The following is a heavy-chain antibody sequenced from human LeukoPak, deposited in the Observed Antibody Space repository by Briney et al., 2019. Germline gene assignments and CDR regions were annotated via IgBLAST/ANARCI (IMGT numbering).Heavy chain of an antibody. CDR3: TTAGSSKGDY. CDR1: GFTFSNAW. Sequence: GGSLRLSCAASGFTFSNAWMSWARQAPGRGLEGVGRIKSKYDGGTTDYAAPVKGRFTISRDDSKTTLYLEMNSLKTDDTAVYYCTTAGSSKGDYWGQGTLVTVSS. J-gene: IGHJ4*02. CDR2: IKSKYDGGTT. D-gene: IGHD6-13*01. V-gene: IGHV3-15*01.